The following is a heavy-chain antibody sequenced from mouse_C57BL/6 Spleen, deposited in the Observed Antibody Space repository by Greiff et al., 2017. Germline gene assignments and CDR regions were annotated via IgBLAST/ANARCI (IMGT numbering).Heavy chain of an antibody. CDR2: INPNNGGT. J-gene: IGHJ3*01. CDR3: ARSGRDYDGAWFAY. Sequence: EVQLQQSGPELVKPGASVKMSCKASGYTFTDYNMHWVKQSHGKSLEWIGYINPNNGGTSYNQKFKGKATLTVNKSSSTAYMELRSLTSEDSAVYYCARSGRDYDGAWFAYWGQGTLVTVSA. CDR1: GYTFTDYN. D-gene: IGHD2-4*01. V-gene: IGHV1-22*01.